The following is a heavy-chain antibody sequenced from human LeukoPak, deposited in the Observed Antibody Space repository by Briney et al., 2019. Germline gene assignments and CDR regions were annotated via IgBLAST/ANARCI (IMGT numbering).Heavy chain of an antibody. CDR2: INPNSGGT. J-gene: IGHJ3*02. V-gene: IGHV1-2*02. Sequence: ASVKVSCKASGYTFTGYYMHWVRQAPGQGLEWMGWINPNSGGTNYAQKFQGRVTMTRDTSISTAYMELSSLRSEDTAVYYCAADSRRSSGWFLPDRFDIWGQGTKVTVSS. D-gene: IGHD6-19*01. CDR3: AADSRRSSGWFLPDRFDI. CDR1: GYTFTGYY.